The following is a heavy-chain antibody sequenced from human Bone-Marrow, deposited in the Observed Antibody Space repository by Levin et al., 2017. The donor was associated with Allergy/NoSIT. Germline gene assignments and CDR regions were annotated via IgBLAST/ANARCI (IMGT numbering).Heavy chain of an antibody. CDR3: ASFWFGDDFDY. CDR2: ISYDGSNK. D-gene: IGHD3-10*01. J-gene: IGHJ4*02. V-gene: IGHV3-30*04. Sequence: GGSLRLSCAASGFTLSRFAMHWVRQAPGKGLEWVSSISYDGSNKNYADSVKGRFTISRDDSKNTLYLHMNSLRTEDTAFYYCASFWFGDDFDYRGQGALVTVSS. CDR1: GFTLSRFA.